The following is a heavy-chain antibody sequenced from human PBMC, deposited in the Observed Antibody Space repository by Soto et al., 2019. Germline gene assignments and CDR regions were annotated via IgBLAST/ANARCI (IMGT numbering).Heavy chain of an antibody. CDR2: ISSTTNYI. CDR3: ARESEDLTSNFDY. V-gene: IGHV3-21*06. Sequence: EVQLLESGGGLVQPGGSLRLSCTASGFTFTRYSMNWVRQAPGKGLEWVSSISSTTNYIYYGDSMKGRFTISRDNAKNSLYLEMNSLRVEDTAVYYCARESEDLTSNFDYWGQGTLVTVSS. J-gene: IGHJ4*02. CDR1: GFTFTRYS.